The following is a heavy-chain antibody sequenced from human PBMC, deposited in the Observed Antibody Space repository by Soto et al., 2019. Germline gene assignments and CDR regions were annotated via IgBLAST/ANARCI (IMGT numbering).Heavy chain of an antibody. V-gene: IGHV1-46*02. CDR3: ARGGHIAVVTDSFDS. CDR2: IHPSGGGS. D-gene: IGHD2-21*02. Sequence: ASVKVSCKSSGYPFNTYYLHWVRQAPGQGLEWMGMIHPSGGGSTYAQKFLGRVAMTMDSSTSTVFMELTSLRSADTAVYYCARGGHIAVVTDSFDSWGQGTLVTVSS. CDR1: GYPFNTYY. J-gene: IGHJ4*02.